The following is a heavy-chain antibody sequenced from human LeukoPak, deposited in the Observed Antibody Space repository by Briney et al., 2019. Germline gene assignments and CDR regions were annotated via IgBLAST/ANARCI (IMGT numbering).Heavy chain of an antibody. D-gene: IGHD5-12*01. J-gene: IGHJ4*02. CDR2: INPNSGGT. Sequence: GASVKVSCKASGYTFTGYYMHWVRQAPGQGLEWMGWINPNSGGTNYAQKFQGRVTMTRDTSISTAYMELSRLRSDDTAVYYCAREMGGYSGYSPFDYWGQGTLVTVSS. V-gene: IGHV1-2*02. CDR3: AREMGGYSGYSPFDY. CDR1: GYTFTGYY.